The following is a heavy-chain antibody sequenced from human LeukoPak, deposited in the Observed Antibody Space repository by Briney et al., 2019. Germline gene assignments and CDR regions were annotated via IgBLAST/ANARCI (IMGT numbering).Heavy chain of an antibody. CDR1: GYSFTSYW. Sequence: GESLKISCKGSGYSFTSYWIGWVRQMPGKGLEWMGIIYLGDSDTRYSPSFQGQVTISADKSISTAYLQWSSLKASDTAMYYCARERGYCSSTSCYEGDYFDYWGQGTLVTVSS. CDR2: IYLGDSDT. J-gene: IGHJ4*02. CDR3: ARERGYCSSTSCYEGDYFDY. V-gene: IGHV5-51*01. D-gene: IGHD2-2*01.